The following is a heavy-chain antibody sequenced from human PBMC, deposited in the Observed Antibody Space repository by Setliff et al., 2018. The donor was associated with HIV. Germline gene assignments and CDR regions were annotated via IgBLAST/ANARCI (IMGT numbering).Heavy chain of an antibody. D-gene: IGHD3-22*01. J-gene: IGHJ1*01. V-gene: IGHV4-39*01. CDR2: IYYSGST. CDR3: ARGPYYYNSSGQISAEYFQH. CDR1: GYSISSSSYY. Sequence: LSLTCTVSGYSISSSSYYWGWIRQPPGKGLEWIGSIYYSGSTYYNPSLKSRVTISVDTSKNQFSLRLTSVTAADTAVYYCARGPYYYNSSGQISAEYFQHWGQGTLVTVSS.